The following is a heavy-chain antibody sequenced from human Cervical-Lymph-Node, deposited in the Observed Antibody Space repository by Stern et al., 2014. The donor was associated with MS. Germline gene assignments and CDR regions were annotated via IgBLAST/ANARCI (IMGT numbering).Heavy chain of an antibody. J-gene: IGHJ6*02. CDR3: ARGELKEGLVRGMDV. D-gene: IGHD1-26*01. V-gene: IGHV1-69*01. Sequence: QLVQSAAEVKKPGSSVKVSCKASGGTFSSYAISWVRQAPGQGLEWMGGIIPILGTANYAHKFQGRVTITADESPSPAHQDPRGVGGGGGGGGGAARGELKEGLVRGMDVWGQGTTVTVSS. CDR2: IIPILGTA. CDR1: GGTFSSYA.